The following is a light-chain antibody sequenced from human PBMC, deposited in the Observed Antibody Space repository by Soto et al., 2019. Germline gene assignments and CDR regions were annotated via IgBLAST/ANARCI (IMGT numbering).Light chain of an antibody. CDR2: LNSDGSH. V-gene: IGLV4-69*01. CDR1: SGHSSND. Sequence: QPVLTQSPSASASLGASVRLTCTLSSGHSSNDIAWHQQQPEKGPRSLMRLNSDGSHSKGDGVPDRFSGSTSGAERYLTISSLQSEDEADYYCQTWGTGTVVFGGGTKLTVL. CDR3: QTWGTGTVV. J-gene: IGLJ2*01.